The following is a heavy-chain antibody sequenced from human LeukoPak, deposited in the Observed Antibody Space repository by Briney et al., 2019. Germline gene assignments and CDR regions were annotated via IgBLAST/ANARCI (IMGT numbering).Heavy chain of an antibody. V-gene: IGHV5-51*01. Sequence: GESLKISCKGSGYTYTNYWIACVRQMPGKGLEWMGMIYPGDSDTRYSPSFQGHVTISADKSITTAYLQWSSLKASDTAMYYCARHIGLTTRYFGYWGQGTLVTVSS. D-gene: IGHD4/OR15-4a*01. J-gene: IGHJ4*02. CDR2: IYPGDSDT. CDR1: GYTYTNYW. CDR3: ARHIGLTTRYFGY.